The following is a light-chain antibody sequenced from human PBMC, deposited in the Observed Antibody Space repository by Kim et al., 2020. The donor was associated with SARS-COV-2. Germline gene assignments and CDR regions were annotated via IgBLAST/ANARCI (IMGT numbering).Light chain of an antibody. CDR2: GNS. CDR1: SSNIGAGYD. CDR3: QSYDSSLSGQRV. Sequence: QSVLTQPPSVSGAPGQRVTISCTGSSSNIGAGYDVHWYQQLPGTAPKLLIYGNSNRPSGVPDRFSGSKSGTSASLTITGLQAEDEADYYCQSYDSSLSGQRVFGGGNQLTVL. V-gene: IGLV1-40*01. J-gene: IGLJ3*02.